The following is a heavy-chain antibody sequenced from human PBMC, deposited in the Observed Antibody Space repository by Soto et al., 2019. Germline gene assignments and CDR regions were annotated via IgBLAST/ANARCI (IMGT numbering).Heavy chain of an antibody. V-gene: IGHV1-69*08. CDR3: ARDEEHIVLVAAPEGDSYYGMDV. Sequence: QVQLVQSGAEVKKPGSSVKVSCKASGGTFSSYTISWVRQAPGQGLEWMGRIIPILGIANYAQKFQGRVTITADNSTSKDSMELSSLKTEDTAVYYCARDEEHIVLVAAPEGDSYYGMDVWGQGTTVTVSS. CDR1: GGTFSSYT. J-gene: IGHJ6*02. D-gene: IGHD2-21*02. CDR2: IIPILGIA.